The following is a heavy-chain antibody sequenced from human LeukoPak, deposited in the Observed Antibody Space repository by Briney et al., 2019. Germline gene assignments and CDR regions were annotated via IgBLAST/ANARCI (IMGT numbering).Heavy chain of an antibody. CDR3: ARHSRWVYRLPQEGAFDI. Sequence: PSETLSLTCTVSGGSISSSSYYWGWIRQPPGKGLEWIGSIYYSGSTYYNPSLKSRVTISVDTSKNQFSLKLSSVTAADTAVYYCARHSRWVYRLPQEGAFDIWGQGTMVTVSS. CDR2: IYYSGST. J-gene: IGHJ3*02. D-gene: IGHD2-2*01. V-gene: IGHV4-39*01. CDR1: GGSISSSSYY.